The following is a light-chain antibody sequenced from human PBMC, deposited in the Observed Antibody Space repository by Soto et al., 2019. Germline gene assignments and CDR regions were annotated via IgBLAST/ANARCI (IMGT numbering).Light chain of an antibody. CDR1: NNL. J-gene: IGLJ1*01. CDR2: EGT. CDR3: CAYVGACSYV. V-gene: IGLV2-23*01. Sequence: HSVLTQPSSLSGSPGESITISCTGTNNLVSWYQQHPGKAPKVVVYEGTKRPSGVSNRFSGSNSGGTASLTISGLQAKDEASYFCCAYVGACSYVFGPGTKVTVL.